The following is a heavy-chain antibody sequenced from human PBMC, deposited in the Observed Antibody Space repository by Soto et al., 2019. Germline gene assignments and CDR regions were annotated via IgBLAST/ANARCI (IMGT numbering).Heavy chain of an antibody. CDR1: GGSISSGGYY. V-gene: IGHV4-31*03. Sequence: QVQLQESGPGLVKPSQTLSLTCTVSGGSISSGGYYWSWIRQHPGKGLEWFGYIYYSGSNYYNPSHKCRFTIAVDTSKNQFSLKLSSVTAADTAVYYCARGSLSSSSWFCYYGMDVWGQGTTVTVSS. D-gene: IGHD6-13*01. CDR3: ARGSLSSSSWFCYYGMDV. J-gene: IGHJ6*01. CDR2: IYYSGSN.